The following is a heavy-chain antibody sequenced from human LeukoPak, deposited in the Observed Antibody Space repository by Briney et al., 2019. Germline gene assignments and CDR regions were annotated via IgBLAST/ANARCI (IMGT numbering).Heavy chain of an antibody. D-gene: IGHD2-2*01. CDR3: ARVDCSSTSCYAHGNWFDP. J-gene: IGHJ5*02. CDR1: GYSFTSHW. V-gene: IGHV5-51*01. Sequence: GESLKISCKGSGYSFTSHWIGRVRQMPGKGLEWMGIIYPGDSDTRYSPSFQGQVTISADKSISTAYLQWSSLKASDTAMYYCARVDCSSTSCYAHGNWFDPWGQGTLVTVSS. CDR2: IYPGDSDT.